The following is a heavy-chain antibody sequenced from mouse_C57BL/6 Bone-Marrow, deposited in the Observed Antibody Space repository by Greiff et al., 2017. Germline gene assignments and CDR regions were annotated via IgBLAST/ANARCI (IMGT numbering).Heavy chain of an antibody. V-gene: IGHV5-4*01. J-gene: IGHJ4*01. CDR3: GRNSHWPAMDY. D-gene: IGHD2-12*01. CDR1: GFTFSSYV. Sequence: EVQGVEPGGGLVKPGGSLKLSCAASGFTFSSYVMSWVRQTPEKRLEWVETISDGVSYPNYPDNVKGRFTISTDYAKNNLYHQMRRLKSEDTAMFYCGRNSHWPAMDYWGRGTSATVSS. CDR2: ISDGVSYP.